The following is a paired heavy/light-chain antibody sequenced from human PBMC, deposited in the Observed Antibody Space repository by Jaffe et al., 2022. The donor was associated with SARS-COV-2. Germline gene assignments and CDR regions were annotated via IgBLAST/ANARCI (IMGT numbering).Light chain of an antibody. CDR2: DVS. J-gene: IGLJ3*02. CDR3: SSYTTTSTLVV. Sequence: QSALTQPASVSGSPGQSITISCTGTSSDVGGHNYVSWYQQHPGKAPKLMIYDVSSRPSGVSNRFSGSKSANTASLAISGLQAEDEADYYCSSYTTTSTLVVFGGGTKLTVL. V-gene: IGLV2-14*01. CDR1: SSDVGGHNY.
Heavy chain of an antibody. D-gene: IGHD2-2*01. CDR3: ARAPIVVVPVASTNYYYYYYMDV. J-gene: IGHJ6*03. V-gene: IGHV4-61*01. CDR1: GVSVSSGSHY. CDR2: IYYSGIT. Sequence: QVQLQESGPGLVKTSETLSLNCAVSGVSVSSGSHYWTWIRQPPGKGLEWIGYIYYSGITNYNPSLKSRVTISVDTSKNQFSLKLKSVTAADTAVYFCARAPIVVVPVASTNYYYYYYMDVWGKGTTVTVSS.